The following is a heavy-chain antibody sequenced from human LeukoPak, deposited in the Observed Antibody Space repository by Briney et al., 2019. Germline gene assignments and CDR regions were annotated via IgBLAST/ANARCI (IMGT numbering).Heavy chain of an antibody. V-gene: IGHV1-24*01. CDR2: FDPEDGET. CDR3: ARDTRLAALSQFDP. CDR1: GYTLTELS. Sequence: ASVTVSCKVSGYTLTELSMHWVRQAPGKGLEWMGGFDPEDGETIYAQKFQGRVTMTEDTSTDTAYMELSSLRSKDTAVYYCARDTRLAALSQFDPWGQGTLVTVSS. D-gene: IGHD2-15*01. J-gene: IGHJ5*02.